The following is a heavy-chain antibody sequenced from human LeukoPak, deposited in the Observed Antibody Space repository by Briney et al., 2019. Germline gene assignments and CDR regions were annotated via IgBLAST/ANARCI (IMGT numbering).Heavy chain of an antibody. CDR3: ATGKEWMALDY. J-gene: IGHJ4*02. Sequence: PGGSLSLSCAASGFIDSTKYMTWVRQAPRRRLEWVSIIYRSTETNYADSVRDRFIISRDFSRNTFFLDLNRLRIDDTAIYSCATGKEWMALDYWGQGSLVTVSS. CDR2: IYRSTET. CDR1: GFIDSTKY. V-gene: IGHV3-66*01. D-gene: IGHD5-24*01.